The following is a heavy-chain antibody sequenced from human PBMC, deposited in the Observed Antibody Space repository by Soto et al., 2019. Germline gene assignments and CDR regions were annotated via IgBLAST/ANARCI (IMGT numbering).Heavy chain of an antibody. Sequence: EVQLVETGGGLIQPGGSLRLSCAASGFTVSSNCLSWVRQAPGKGLEWVSVIYSGGSIYYAESVKGRFTISRDNSKNTVYLQINSLRAEDTAVYYCARDNMGARGYFDCWGQGTLVTVSS. D-gene: IGHD1-26*01. V-gene: IGHV3-53*02. CDR3: ARDNMGARGYFDC. J-gene: IGHJ4*02. CDR2: IYSGGSI. CDR1: GFTVSSNC.